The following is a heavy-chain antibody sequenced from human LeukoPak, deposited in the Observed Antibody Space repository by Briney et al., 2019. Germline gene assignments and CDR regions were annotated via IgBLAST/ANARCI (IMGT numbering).Heavy chain of an antibody. CDR2: MNPNSGNT. J-gene: IGHJ4*02. V-gene: IGHV1-8*02. Sequence: GASVKVSCKASGYTFTSYGISWVRQAPGQGLEWMGWMNPNSGNTGYAQKFQGRVTMTRNTSISTAYMELSSLRSEDTAVYYCARVSRTYSSGWYPFFYWGQGTLVTVSS. CDR3: ARVSRTYSSGWYPFFY. CDR1: GYTFTSYG. D-gene: IGHD6-19*01.